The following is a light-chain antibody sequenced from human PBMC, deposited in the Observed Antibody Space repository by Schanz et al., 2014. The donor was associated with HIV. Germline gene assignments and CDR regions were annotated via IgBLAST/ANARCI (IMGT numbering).Light chain of an antibody. J-gene: IGKJ4*01. CDR3: LQTLQSPLT. CDR1: QSLLENNGYNY. V-gene: IGKV2-28*01. CDR2: LGS. Sequence: DIVMTQSPLSLPVTPGEPASISCRSSQSLLENNGYNYLDWYVQKPGKSPQLLIFLGSTRASGVPDRFRGSGSGNDFTLEISRVEADDVGIYYCLQTLQSPLTFGGGTKVEI.